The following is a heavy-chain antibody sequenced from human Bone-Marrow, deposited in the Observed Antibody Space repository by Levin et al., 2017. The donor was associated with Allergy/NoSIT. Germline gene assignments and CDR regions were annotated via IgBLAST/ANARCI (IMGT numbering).Heavy chain of an antibody. CDR2: IKQDGSEK. D-gene: IGHD3-22*01. Sequence: GGSLRLSCAASGFTFSSYWMSWVRQAPGKGLEWVANIKQDGSEKYYVDSVKGRFTISRDNAKNSLYLQMNSLRAEDTAVYYWARDIVLTMIVVVPVTNGMDVWGQGTTVTVSS. CDR1: GFTFSSYW. CDR3: ARDIVLTMIVVVPVTNGMDV. J-gene: IGHJ6*02. V-gene: IGHV3-7*01.